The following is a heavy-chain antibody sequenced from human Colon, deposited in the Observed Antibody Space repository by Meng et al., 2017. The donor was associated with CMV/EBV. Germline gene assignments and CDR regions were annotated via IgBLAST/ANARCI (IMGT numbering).Heavy chain of an antibody. CDR1: WFPHNTGTVG. Sequence: CGPRLVQTTQTLVLTCYCSWFPHNTGTVGDGWIRQHQGQALVWISRLYWDDNKLFSLTLKYRPTITKYTSKTQVVLKMTNMDPVDTATYYCAHTFDYTRCLYIYYVDYWSQGTLVTVSS. CDR2: LYWDDNK. V-gene: IGHV2-5*02. D-gene: IGHD3-16*01. J-gene: IGHJ4*02. CDR3: AHTFDYTRCLYIYYVDY.